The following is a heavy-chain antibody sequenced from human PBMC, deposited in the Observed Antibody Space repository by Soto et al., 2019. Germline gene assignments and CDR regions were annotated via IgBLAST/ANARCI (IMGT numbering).Heavy chain of an antibody. D-gene: IGHD3-22*01. CDR2: VSGSGGTT. CDR3: ARASSASAYLDY. V-gene: IGHV3-23*01. CDR1: GFTFSSYA. J-gene: IGHJ4*02. Sequence: EGQLLESGGGLVQPGGSLRLSCAASGFTFSSYAMSWVRQAPGKGLEWVSVVSGSGGTTYYADSVKGRFTISRDNSKNTVYLQMNSLRDDDTAVYYCARASSASAYLDYWGQGTLVTASS.